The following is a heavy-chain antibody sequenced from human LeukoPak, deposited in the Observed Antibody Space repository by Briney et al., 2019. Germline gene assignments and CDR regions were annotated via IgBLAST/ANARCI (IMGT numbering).Heavy chain of an antibody. J-gene: IGHJ4*02. CDR2: ISSSGSTI. Sequence: PGGSLGLSCAASGFTFSSYEMNWVRQAPGKGLEWVSYISSSGSTIYYADSVKGRFTISRDNAKNTLYLQMNSLRAEDTAVYYCAISHEPVDPPAIDYFGYWGQGTLVTVSS. D-gene: IGHD2-2*01. CDR1: GFTFSSYE. CDR3: AISHEPVDPPAIDYFGY. V-gene: IGHV3-48*03.